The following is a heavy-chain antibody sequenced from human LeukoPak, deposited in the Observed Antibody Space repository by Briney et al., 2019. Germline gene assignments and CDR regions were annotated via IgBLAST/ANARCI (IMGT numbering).Heavy chain of an antibody. CDR1: GFIFSSHA. CDR2: VSYDGSEK. D-gene: IGHD6-19*01. CDR3: AREPLEALAGTSDY. J-gene: IGHJ4*02. Sequence: PGGSLRLSCAASGFIFSSHAIHWVRQAPGKGLEWVAVVSYDGSEKHYADSVKGRFTVSRDNAKNSLYLQMNSLRAEDTAVYYCAREPLEALAGTSDYWGQGALVTVSS. V-gene: IGHV3-30*04.